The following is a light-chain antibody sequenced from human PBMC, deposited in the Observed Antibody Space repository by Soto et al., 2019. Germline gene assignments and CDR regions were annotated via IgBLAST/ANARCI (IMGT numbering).Light chain of an antibody. J-gene: IGKJ2*01. CDR3: QQYDT. V-gene: IGKV3-20*01. Sequence: EIVLTQSPGTLSLSPGERATLSCRASQSFRSSYLAWYQQKPGQAPRLLIYGASSRATGIPDRFSGSGSGTDFTLTISRLEPEDFAVYYCQQYDTFGQGTKLEIK. CDR2: GAS. CDR1: QSFRSSY.